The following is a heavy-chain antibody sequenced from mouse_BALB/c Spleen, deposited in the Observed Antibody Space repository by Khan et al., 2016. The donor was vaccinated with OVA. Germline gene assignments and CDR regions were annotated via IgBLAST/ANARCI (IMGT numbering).Heavy chain of an antibody. CDR1: GFTFSTFG. J-gene: IGHJ3*01. CDR3: TRLAYYYNSGGFAY. CDR2: INTGGFYT. D-gene: IGHD1-1*01. V-gene: IGHV5-6*01. Sequence: EVELVESGGDLVKPGGSLKLSCAASGFTFSTFGMSWVRQSPDRRLEWVATINTGGFYTYYPDIVKGRFTISRDNAKSTLYLQMSSLKSEDTAIYYCTRLAYYYNSGGFAYWGQGTLVTVSA.